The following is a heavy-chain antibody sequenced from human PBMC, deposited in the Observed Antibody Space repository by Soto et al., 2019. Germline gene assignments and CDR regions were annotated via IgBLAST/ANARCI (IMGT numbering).Heavy chain of an antibody. CDR2: IDWDDDK. V-gene: IGHV2-70*04. CDR3: ARSGKYYYDSSGYYLDAFDI. CDR1: GFSLSTSGMR. Sequence: SGPTLVNPTHTLTLTCTFSGFSLSTSGMRVSWIRQPPGKALEWLARIDWDDDKFYSTSLKTRLTISKDTSKNQVVLTMTNMDPVDTATYYCARSGKYYYDSSGYYLDAFDIWGQGTMVTVSS. D-gene: IGHD3-22*01. J-gene: IGHJ3*02.